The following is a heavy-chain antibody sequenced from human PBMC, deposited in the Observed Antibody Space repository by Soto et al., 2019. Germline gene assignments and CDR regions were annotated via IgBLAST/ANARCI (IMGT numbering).Heavy chain of an antibody. Sequence: QLQLQESGSGLVKPSQTLSLTCAVSGGSISSGGYSWSWIRQPPGKGLEWIGYIYHSGSTYYNPSLKSRVPISVDRSKNQFSLKLSSLTAADTAVYYCARSYCDEMGMDVWGQGTTVTLSS. J-gene: IGHJ6*02. CDR3: ARSYCDEMGMDV. CDR1: GGSISSGGYS. V-gene: IGHV4-30-2*01. CDR2: IYHSGST. D-gene: IGHD4-17*01.